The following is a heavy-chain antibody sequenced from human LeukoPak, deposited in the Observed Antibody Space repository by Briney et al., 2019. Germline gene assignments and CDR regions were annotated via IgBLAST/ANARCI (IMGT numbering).Heavy chain of an antibody. J-gene: IGHJ4*02. D-gene: IGHD3-10*01. CDR2: VHLSGAS. CDR1: GGSILSTNW. Sequence: PSGTLSLTCAVSGGSILSTNWWSWVRQPPGKGLEWIGEVHLSGASNYNPSLKSRVSMSIDKSRNHLSLELTSVTAADTAIYYCARKSRAFSPFGFGGQGTLVTVSS. V-gene: IGHV4-4*02. CDR3: ARKSRAFSPFGF.